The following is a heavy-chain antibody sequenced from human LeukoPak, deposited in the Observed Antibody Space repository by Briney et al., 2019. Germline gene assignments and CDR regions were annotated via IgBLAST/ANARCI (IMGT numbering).Heavy chain of an antibody. CDR1: GFTFDDYA. J-gene: IGHJ4*02. D-gene: IGHD6-13*01. CDR3: ARPGSGYSSSLGSEFDY. CDR2: ISWNSGSI. V-gene: IGHV3-9*01. Sequence: PGGSLRLSCAASGFTFDDYAMHWVRQAPGKGLEWVSGISWNSGSIGYADSVKGRFTISRDNAKNSLYLQMNSLRAEDSALYYCARPGSGYSSSLGSEFDYWGQGTLVTVSS.